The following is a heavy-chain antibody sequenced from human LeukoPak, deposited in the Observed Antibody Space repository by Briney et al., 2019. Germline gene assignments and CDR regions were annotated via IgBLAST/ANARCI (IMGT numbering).Heavy chain of an antibody. CDR2: IYTSGST. Sequence: SETLSLTCTVSGGSISSYYRSWIRQPAGKGLEWIGRIYTSGSTNYNPSLKSRVAMSVDTSKNQFSLKLSSVAAADTAVYYCARGVASYGQGGRYFDYWGQGTLVTVSS. V-gene: IGHV4-4*07. CDR1: GGSISSYY. CDR3: ARGVASYGQGGRYFDY. D-gene: IGHD5-18*01. J-gene: IGHJ4*02.